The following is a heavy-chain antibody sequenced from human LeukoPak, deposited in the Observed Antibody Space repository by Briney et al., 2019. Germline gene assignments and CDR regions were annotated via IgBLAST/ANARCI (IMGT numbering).Heavy chain of an antibody. V-gene: IGHV3-23*01. D-gene: IGHD6-13*01. CDR3: AKWNRAATAALRYYFDY. Sequence: GGSLRLSCAASGFTFSSYAMSWVRQAPGKGLECVSAISGSGGSTYYADSVKGRFTISRDNSKNTLYLQMNSLRAEDTAVYYCAKWNRAATAALRYYFDYWGQGTLVTVSS. CDR1: GFTFSSYA. CDR2: ISGSGGST. J-gene: IGHJ4*02.